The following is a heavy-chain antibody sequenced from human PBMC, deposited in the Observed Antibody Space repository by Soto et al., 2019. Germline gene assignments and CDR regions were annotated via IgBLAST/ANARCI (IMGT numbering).Heavy chain of an antibody. CDR2: IIPLFGTI. Sequence: SVKVSCKASGGTFSSYSISWVRQAPGQGLEWMGGIIPLFGTINYAQNFQGRVTITADESTSTTCMELNSLRSEDTAVYYCARGRYDFWSGYRPTTYYFDSWGQGTLVTVSS. D-gene: IGHD3-3*01. J-gene: IGHJ4*02. CDR1: GGTFSSYS. CDR3: ARGRYDFWSGYRPTTYYFDS. V-gene: IGHV1-69*13.